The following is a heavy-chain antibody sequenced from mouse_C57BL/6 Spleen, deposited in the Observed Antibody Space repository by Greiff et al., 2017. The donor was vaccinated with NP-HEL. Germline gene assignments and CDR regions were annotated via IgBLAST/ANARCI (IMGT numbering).Heavy chain of an antibody. CDR3: ARRTVVEKNAMDY. V-gene: IGHV5-12*01. Sequence: VQLKESGGGLVQPGGSLKLSCAASGFTFSDYYMYWVRQTPEKRLEWVAYISNGGGSTYYPDTVKGRFTISRDNAKNTLYLQMSRLKSEDTAMYYCARRTVVEKNAMDYWGQGTSVTVSS. D-gene: IGHD1-1*01. J-gene: IGHJ4*01. CDR2: ISNGGGST. CDR1: GFTFSDYY.